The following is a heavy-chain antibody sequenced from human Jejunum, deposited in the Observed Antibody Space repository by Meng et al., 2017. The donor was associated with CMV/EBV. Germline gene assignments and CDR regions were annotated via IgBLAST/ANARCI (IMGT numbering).Heavy chain of an antibody. D-gene: IGHD2-2*02. Sequence: CAASGFTVSTNYMSWVRQAPGKGLEWVSVIYTDGSTYYADSVKGRFTISRDNSKNTLYLQMNSLRAEDTAVYYCARGLYQPVWFDPWGQGTLVTVPS. CDR3: ARGLYQPVWFDP. V-gene: IGHV3-66*02. J-gene: IGHJ5*02. CDR2: IYTDGST. CDR1: GFTVSTNY.